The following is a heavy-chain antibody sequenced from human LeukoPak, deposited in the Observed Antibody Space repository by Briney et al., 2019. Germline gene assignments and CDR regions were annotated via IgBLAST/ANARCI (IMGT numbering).Heavy chain of an antibody. J-gene: IGHJ4*02. V-gene: IGHV1-24*01. CDR3: ATDFYRGRQFDY. D-gene: IGHD2/OR15-2a*01. CDR2: FDPEDVET. CDR1: GNTFTDLS. Sequence: VASVKVSYKVSGNTFTDLSMNWVRQAPGKGLEWMGGFDPEDVETIYAQKFQGRVTMTEDTSTATAYMDLSSLRPDDTAVYYCATDFYRGRQFDYWGQGTLVTVSS.